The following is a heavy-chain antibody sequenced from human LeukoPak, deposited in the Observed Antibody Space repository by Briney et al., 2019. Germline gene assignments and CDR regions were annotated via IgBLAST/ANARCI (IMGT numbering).Heavy chain of an antibody. CDR1: GGSFSGYY. V-gene: IGHV4-34*01. D-gene: IGHD6-19*01. Sequence: KPSETLSLTCAVYGGSFSGYYWSWIRQPPGKGLEWIGEINHSGSTNYNPSLKSRVTISVDTSKNQFSLKLSSVTAADTAVYYCARGSWGAVAGHYSDYWGQGTLVTVSS. J-gene: IGHJ4*02. CDR2: INHSGST. CDR3: ARGSWGAVAGHYSDY.